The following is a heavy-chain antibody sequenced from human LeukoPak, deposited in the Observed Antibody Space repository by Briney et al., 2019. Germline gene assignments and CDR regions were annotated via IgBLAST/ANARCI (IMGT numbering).Heavy chain of an antibody. V-gene: IGHV4-59*01. J-gene: IGHJ6*03. CDR3: ASSIAVAGTGLDYYYYMDV. D-gene: IGHD6-19*01. CDR1: GGSISSYY. CDR2: IYYSGST. Sequence: PSETLSLTCTVSGGSISSYYWSWIRQPPGKGLEWIGYIYYSGSTNYNPSLKSRVTISVDTSKNQLSLKLSSVTAADTAVYYCASSIAVAGTGLDYYYYMDVWGKGTTVTISS.